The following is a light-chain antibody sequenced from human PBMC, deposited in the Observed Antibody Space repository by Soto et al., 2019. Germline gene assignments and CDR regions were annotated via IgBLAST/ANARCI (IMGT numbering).Light chain of an antibody. CDR1: SSDVGAFNY. J-gene: IGLJ1*01. CDR3: SSSTTSRAYV. CDR2: DVN. Sequence: QSALTQPASVSGSPGQSITISCTGTSSDVGAFNYVSWYQQHPGKAPKLMVYDVNNRPSGVSNRFSGSKSGNTASLTISGLQADDEADYYCSSSTTSRAYVFGGGTKLTVL. V-gene: IGLV2-14*01.